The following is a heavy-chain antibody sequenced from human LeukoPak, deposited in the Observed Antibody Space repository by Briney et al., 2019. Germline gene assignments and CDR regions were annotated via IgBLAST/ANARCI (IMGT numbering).Heavy chain of an antibody. D-gene: IGHD3-22*01. CDR2: ISAYNGNT. V-gene: IGHV1-18*01. CDR1: GYTFTSYG. CDR3: AREGDQNDSSGYYYGPFDY. Sequence: ASVKVSCKASGYTFTSYGISWVRQAPGQGLEWMGWISAYNGNTNYAQKLQGRVTITADESTSTAYMELSSLRSEDTAVYYCAREGDQNDSSGYYYGPFDYWGQGTLVTVSS. J-gene: IGHJ4*02.